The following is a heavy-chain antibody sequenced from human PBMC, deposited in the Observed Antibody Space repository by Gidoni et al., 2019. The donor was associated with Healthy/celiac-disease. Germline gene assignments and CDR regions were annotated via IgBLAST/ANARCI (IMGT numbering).Heavy chain of an antibody. Sequence: QVQLVESGGGVVQPGRSLRLPCAASGCTFSSYGMPWVRQAPGKGLEWVAVIWYDGSNKYYADSVKGRFTISRDNSKNTLYLQMNSLRAEDTAVYYCARDGLNYGDYGPEYYYYGMDVWGQGTTVTVSS. V-gene: IGHV3-33*01. J-gene: IGHJ6*02. D-gene: IGHD4-17*01. CDR1: GCTFSSYG. CDR2: IWYDGSNK. CDR3: ARDGLNYGDYGPEYYYYGMDV.